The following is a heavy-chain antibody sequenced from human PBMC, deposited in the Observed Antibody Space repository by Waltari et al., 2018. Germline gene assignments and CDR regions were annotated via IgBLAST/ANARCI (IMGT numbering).Heavy chain of an antibody. J-gene: IGHJ5*02. V-gene: IGHV4-61*09. CDR3: AREAGDYYDSSGTIDP. CDR2: IYTSGRT. D-gene: IGHD3-22*01. Sequence: QVQLQESGPGLVKPSQTLSLTCTVSGGSISSGSYYWSWIRQPAGKGLEWIGYIYTSGRTNDNPSLKSRVTRSVDTSKNQFSLKLSSVTAADTAVYYCAREAGDYYDSSGTIDPWGQGTLVTVSS. CDR1: GGSISSGSYY.